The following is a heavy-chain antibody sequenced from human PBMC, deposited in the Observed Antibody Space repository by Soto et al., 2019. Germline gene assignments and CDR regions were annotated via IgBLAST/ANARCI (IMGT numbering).Heavy chain of an antibody. D-gene: IGHD2-15*01. V-gene: IGHV4-30-4*02. CDR2: IYHSGSP. CDR3: AREKTVAPVNIVRAGIVQTQSNWFDS. J-gene: IGHJ5*01. CDR1: GRSINTGDFY. Sequence: SEALSLTCPLSGRSINTGDFYWCWLRQPPGRGLERLGNIYHSGSPSYTPSINSRPPTSIDASNNHFTWTLTSVTAAATAVYYCAREKTVAPVNIVRAGIVQTQSNWFDSWGQGILVTVSS.